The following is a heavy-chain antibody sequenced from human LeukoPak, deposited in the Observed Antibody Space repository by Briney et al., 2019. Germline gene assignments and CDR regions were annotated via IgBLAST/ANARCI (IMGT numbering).Heavy chain of an antibody. J-gene: IGHJ5*02. D-gene: IGHD3-9*01. CDR2: ISGSGGTT. CDR1: GFTFSSSA. V-gene: IGHV3-23*01. CDR3: TKEPLLRVSYNCFDP. Sequence: GGSLRPSCAASGFTFSSSAMSWVRQAPGKGLEWVSAISGSGGTTYYADSVKGRFTISRDNSKNTLYLQMNSLRAEDTAVYYCTKEPLLRVSYNCFDPWGQGTLVTVSS.